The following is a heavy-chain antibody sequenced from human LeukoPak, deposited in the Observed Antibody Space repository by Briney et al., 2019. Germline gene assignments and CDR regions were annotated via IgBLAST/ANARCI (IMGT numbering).Heavy chain of an antibody. D-gene: IGHD3-10*01. V-gene: IGHV4-38-2*02. CDR2: IYHSGST. CDR3: ARDRGGRLLWFGEYNRFDP. CDR1: GYSISSGYY. Sequence: PSETLSLTCAVSGYSISSGYYWGWIRQPPGKGLEWIGSIYHSGSTYYNPSLKSRVTISVDTSKNQFSLKLSSVTAADTAVYYCARDRGGRLLWFGEYNRFDPWGQGTLVTVSS. J-gene: IGHJ5*02.